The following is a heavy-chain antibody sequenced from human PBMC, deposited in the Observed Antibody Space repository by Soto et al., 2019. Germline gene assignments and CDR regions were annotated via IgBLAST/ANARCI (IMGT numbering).Heavy chain of an antibody. CDR3: ARSGGGVSYYYYGMDV. CDR1: GYSFTSYW. D-gene: IGHD2-8*02. Sequence: GESLKISCKGSGYSFTSYWIGWVRQMPGKGLEWMGIIYPGDSDTRYSPSFQGQVTISADESISTAYLQWSSLKASDTAMYYCARSGGGVSYYYYGMDVWGQGTTVTVSS. V-gene: IGHV5-51*01. CDR2: IYPGDSDT. J-gene: IGHJ6*02.